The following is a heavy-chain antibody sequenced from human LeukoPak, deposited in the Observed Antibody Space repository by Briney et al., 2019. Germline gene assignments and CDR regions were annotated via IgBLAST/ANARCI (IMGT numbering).Heavy chain of an antibody. D-gene: IGHD1-1*01. CDR1: SGSFSGYY. CDR2: INHSGST. J-gene: IGHJ4*02. V-gene: IGHV4-34*01. CDR3: ARGTGQAEYFDY. Sequence: SETLSLTCAVYSGSFSGYYWSWIRQPPGKGLEWIGEINHSGSTNYNPSLKSRVTISVDTSKNQFSLKLSSVTAADTAVYYCARGTGQAEYFDYWGQGTLVTVSS.